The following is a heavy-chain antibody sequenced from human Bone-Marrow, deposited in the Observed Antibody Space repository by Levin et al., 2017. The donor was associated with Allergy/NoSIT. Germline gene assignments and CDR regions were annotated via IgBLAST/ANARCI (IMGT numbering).Heavy chain of an antibody. CDR2: ISYDGSNK. V-gene: IGHV3-30*04. Sequence: PGGSLRLSCAASGFTFSSYAMHWVRQAPGKGLEWVAVISYDGSNKYYADSVKGRFTISRDNSKNTLYLQMNSLRAEDTAVYYGARERSSSWYDNWFDPWGQGTLVTVSS. CDR1: GFTFSSYA. CDR3: ARERSSSWYDNWFDP. J-gene: IGHJ5*02. D-gene: IGHD6-13*01.